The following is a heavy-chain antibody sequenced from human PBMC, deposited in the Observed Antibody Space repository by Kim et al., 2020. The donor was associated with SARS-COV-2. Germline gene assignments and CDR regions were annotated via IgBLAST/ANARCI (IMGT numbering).Heavy chain of an antibody. Sequence: SETLSLTCTVSGYSISSGYYWAWIRQPPGKGLEWIATVFHSGSTYYNPSPKSRATITVATSKNQFSLKLTSLTAADTAVYYCARTPDYGDQWWSQGTLVTVSS. CDR1: GYSISSGYY. J-gene: IGHJ4*02. D-gene: IGHD4-17*01. V-gene: IGHV4-38-2*02. CDR2: VFHSGST. CDR3: ARTPDYGDQW.